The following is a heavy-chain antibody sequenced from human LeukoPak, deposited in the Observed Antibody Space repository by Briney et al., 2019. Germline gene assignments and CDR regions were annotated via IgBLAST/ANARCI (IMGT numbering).Heavy chain of an antibody. CDR2: IIPIFGTA. Sequence: SVKVSCKASGGTFSSYAISWVRQAPGQGLEWMGGIIPIFGTANYAQKFQGRVTITADGSTSTAYMELSSLRSEDTAVYYCAINYYGSGSYYNVGPSWSGYFDYWGQGTLVTVSS. CDR1: GGTFSSYA. D-gene: IGHD3-10*01. J-gene: IGHJ4*02. V-gene: IGHV1-69*13. CDR3: AINYYGSGSYYNVGPSWSGYFDY.